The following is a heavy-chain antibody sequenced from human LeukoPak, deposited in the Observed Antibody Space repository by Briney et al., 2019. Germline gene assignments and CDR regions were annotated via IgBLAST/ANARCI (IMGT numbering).Heavy chain of an antibody. CDR1: AGSINSY. J-gene: IGHJ5*02. Sequence: SETLSLTCTVSAGSINSYWSWIRQSAGKGLEWIGRISGSGTITYNPALQSRLSISIDTSKNQFSLKLMSVTAADTAVYYCARDSGTTGEVKFDPWGQGTLVTVSS. CDR3: ARDSGTTGEVKFDP. V-gene: IGHV4-4*07. D-gene: IGHD3-10*01. CDR2: ISGSGTI.